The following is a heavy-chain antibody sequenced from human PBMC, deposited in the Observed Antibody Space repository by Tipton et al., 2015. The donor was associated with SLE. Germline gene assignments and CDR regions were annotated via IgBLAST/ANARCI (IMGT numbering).Heavy chain of an antibody. CDR2: IYYSGST. J-gene: IGHJ3*02. V-gene: IGHV4-59*01. Sequence: LRLSCTVSGGSISSYYWSWIRQPPGKGLEWIGYIYYSGSTNYNPSLKSRVTISVDTSKNQFSLKLSSVTAADMAVYFCARGGSSSWSDDAFDIWGQGTMVTVSS. D-gene: IGHD6-13*01. CDR3: ARGGSSSWSDDAFDI. CDR1: GGSISSYY.